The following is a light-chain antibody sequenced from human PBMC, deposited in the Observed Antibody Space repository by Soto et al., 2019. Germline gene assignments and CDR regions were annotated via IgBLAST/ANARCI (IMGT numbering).Light chain of an antibody. J-gene: IGKJ1*01. Sequence: DIVMTQSPDSLAVSLGERATINCKSSQSVLYSSNNKNYLAWYQQKPGQPPKLLIYWASTRESGVPDRFSGSGSGTDFTLTISSLQAEDVAVYYCQQYYISWTFGQGTKVDI. CDR2: WAS. V-gene: IGKV4-1*01. CDR3: QQYYISWT. CDR1: QSVLYSSNNKNY.